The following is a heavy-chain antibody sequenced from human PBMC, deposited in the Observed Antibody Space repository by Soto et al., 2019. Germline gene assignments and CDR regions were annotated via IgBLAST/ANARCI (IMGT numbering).Heavy chain of an antibody. D-gene: IGHD5-18*01. Sequence: PGESLNISCKGDGESLTSCWIRGVRQTPGRGVQCIRISYAGDSDIRYSPYFQGKVTMSADKSIGTAYLQWSSLKASATDIYYCAADTARKYYYYAMDVWGQGTKVTVSS. CDR3: AADTARKYYYYAMDV. J-gene: IGHJ6*02. V-gene: IGHV5-51*01. CDR2: SYAGDSDI. CDR1: GESLTSCW.